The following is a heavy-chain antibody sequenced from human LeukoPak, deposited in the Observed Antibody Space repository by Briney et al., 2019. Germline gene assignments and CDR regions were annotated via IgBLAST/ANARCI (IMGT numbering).Heavy chain of an antibody. D-gene: IGHD5-24*01. J-gene: IGHJ3*02. CDR3: AKVEMAVISNPNAFDI. CDR1: GFTFSSYW. V-gene: IGHV3-7*03. Sequence: GGSLRFSCAASGFTFSSYWMSWVRQAPGKGLEWVANIKQDGSEKYYVDAVKGRFTISRDNAKNSLYLQMNSLRAEDTALYYCAKVEMAVISNPNAFDIWGQGTMVIVSS. CDR2: IKQDGSEK.